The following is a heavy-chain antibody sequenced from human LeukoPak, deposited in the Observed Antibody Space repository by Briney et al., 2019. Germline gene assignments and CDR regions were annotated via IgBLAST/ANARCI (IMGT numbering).Heavy chain of an antibody. V-gene: IGHV3-48*01. CDR1: GFPFSTYS. CDR2: ISSSSSTI. D-gene: IGHD2-15*01. J-gene: IGHJ5*02. Sequence: PGGSLRLSCAASGFPFSTYSMNWVRQAPGKGLEWVSYISSSSSTIYYADSVKGRFTISRDNAKNSLFLQMNSLRGEDTAVYFCARDRDCSGGSCYSSWFDPWGQGTLVTVSS. CDR3: ARDRDCSGGSCYSSWFDP.